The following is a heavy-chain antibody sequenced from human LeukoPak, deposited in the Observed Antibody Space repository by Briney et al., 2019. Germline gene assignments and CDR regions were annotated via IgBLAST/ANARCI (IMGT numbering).Heavy chain of an antibody. CDR1: GYNFTSYW. D-gene: IGHD2-21*02. Sequence: GESLKISCKGSGYNFTSYWIGWVRQMPGKGLEWMGIMYPGDSDSRLSPSLQGQVTISADKSISTAYLQWNSLKASDTAMYYCARGHHVVVATATWASDAFDLWGQGTMVTVSS. V-gene: IGHV5-51*01. CDR2: MYPGDSDS. J-gene: IGHJ3*01. CDR3: ARGHHVVVATATWASDAFDL.